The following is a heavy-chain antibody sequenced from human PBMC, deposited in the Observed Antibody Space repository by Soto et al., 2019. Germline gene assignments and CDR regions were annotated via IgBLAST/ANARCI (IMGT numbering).Heavy chain of an antibody. J-gene: IGHJ6*02. CDR3: ARDPRYIVVVPAAFYGMDV. CDR1: GGTFSSYA. V-gene: IGHV1-69*13. D-gene: IGHD2-2*01. CDR2: IIPIFGTA. Sequence: WPSVKVSCKASGGTFSSYAISWVRQAPGQGLEWMGGIIPIFGTANYAQKFQGRVTITADESTSTAYMELSSLRSEDTAVYYCARDPRYIVVVPAAFYGMDVWGQGTTVTVSS.